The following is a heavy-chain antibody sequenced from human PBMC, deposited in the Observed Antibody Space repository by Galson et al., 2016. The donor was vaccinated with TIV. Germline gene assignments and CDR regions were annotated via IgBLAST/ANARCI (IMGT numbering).Heavy chain of an antibody. V-gene: IGHV3-23*01. CDR2: ITGSGYGAYGT. J-gene: IGHJ4*02. CDR1: GFPFSNYV. CDR3: AKDSTYSGGWFWFY. D-gene: IGHD6-19*01. Sequence: SLRLSCAASGFPFSNYVMSWVRQAPGKGLERVATITGSGYGAYGTYYTDSVKGRFTVSRDNSKSTLFLEMNSLRAEDTAVYYCAKDSTYSGGWFWFYWGQGTLVTVSS.